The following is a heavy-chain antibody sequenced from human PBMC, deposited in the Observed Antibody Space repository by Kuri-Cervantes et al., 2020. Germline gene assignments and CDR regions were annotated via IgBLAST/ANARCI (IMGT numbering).Heavy chain of an antibody. D-gene: IGHD3-22*01. V-gene: IGHV3-33*08. CDR3: AREGLRYYYDQMPFDY. CDR1: GFTFSSYW. J-gene: IGHJ4*02. Sequence: GESLKISCAASGFTFSSYWMSWVRQAPGKGLEWVAVIWYDGSNKYYADSVKGRFTISRDNSKNTLYLQMNSLRAEDTAVYYCAREGLRYYYDQMPFDYWGQGTLVTVSS. CDR2: IWYDGSNK.